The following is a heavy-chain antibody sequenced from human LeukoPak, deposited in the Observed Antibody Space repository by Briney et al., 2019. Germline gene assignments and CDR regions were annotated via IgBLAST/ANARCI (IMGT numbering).Heavy chain of an antibody. J-gene: IGHJ4*02. V-gene: IGHV3-48*03. CDR3: ASPGEGYCNGGSCYYFDY. D-gene: IGHD2-15*01. Sequence: PGGSLRLSCAASGFTFSTYAMSWVRQAPGKGLEWVSYISGSGSSIYYADSAKGRFTISRDNAKNSLYLQMDSLRAEDTAVYYCASPGEGYCNGGSCYYFDYWGQGTLVTVSS. CDR1: GFTFSTYA. CDR2: ISGSGSSI.